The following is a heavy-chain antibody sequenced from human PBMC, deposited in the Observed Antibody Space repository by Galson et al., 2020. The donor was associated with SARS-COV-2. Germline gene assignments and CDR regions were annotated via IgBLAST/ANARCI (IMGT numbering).Heavy chain of an antibody. J-gene: IGHJ5*02. V-gene: IGHV3-64D*06. CDR1: GFIFSDYA. D-gene: IGHD2-2*01. Sequence: PGESLKISCSASGFIFSDYAMHWVRQAPGKGLEYVTEISSNGGTSFYADSVNGRFTMSRDNSKNMFYLQMTALRLEDTAFYYCLSYSSTRQNHCGQGTLVTVSA. CDR3: LSYSSTRQNH. CDR2: ISSNGGTS.